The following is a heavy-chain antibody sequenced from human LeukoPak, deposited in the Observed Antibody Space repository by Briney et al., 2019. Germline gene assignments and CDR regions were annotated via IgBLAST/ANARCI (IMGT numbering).Heavy chain of an antibody. D-gene: IGHD2-15*01. V-gene: IGHV3-23*01. J-gene: IGHJ4*02. CDR3: AKGHIVVVVAATLDY. Sequence: GGSLRLSCAVSGITLSNYGMSWVRQAPGKGLEWVSAISGSGGSTYYADSVKGRFTISRDNSKNTLYLQMNSLRAEDTAVYYCAKGHIVVVVAATLDYWGQGTLVTVSS. CDR2: ISGSGGST. CDR1: GITLSNYG.